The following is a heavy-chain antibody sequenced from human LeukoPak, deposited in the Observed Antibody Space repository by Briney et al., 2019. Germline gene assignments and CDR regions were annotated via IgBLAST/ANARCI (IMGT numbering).Heavy chain of an antibody. V-gene: IGHV3-64D*06. CDR3: VKEACGGDCYSGSDDY. D-gene: IGHD2-21*02. CDR1: GFTFSSYA. Sequence: PGGSLRLSCSASGFTFSSYAMHWVRQAPGKGLEYVSAISSNGGSTCYADSVKGRFTISRDNSKNTLYLQMSSLRAEDTAVYYCVKEACGGDCYSGSDDYWGQGTLVTVSS. CDR2: ISSNGGST. J-gene: IGHJ4*02.